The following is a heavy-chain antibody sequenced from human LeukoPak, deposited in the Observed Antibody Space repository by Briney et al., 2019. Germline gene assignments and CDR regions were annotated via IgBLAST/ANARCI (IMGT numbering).Heavy chain of an antibody. CDR3: ARGRKRITMVVVVNGRRGPIVADAFDI. CDR1: GYSFTSYW. Sequence: KSGESLKISCKGSGYSFTSYWIGWVRQMPGKGLEWMGIIYPGDSDTRYSPSFQGQVTISADKSISTAYLQWSSLKASDTAMYYCARGRKRITMVVVVNGRRGPIVADAFDIWGQGTMVTVSS. V-gene: IGHV5-51*01. J-gene: IGHJ3*02. CDR2: IYPGDSDT. D-gene: IGHD3-22*01.